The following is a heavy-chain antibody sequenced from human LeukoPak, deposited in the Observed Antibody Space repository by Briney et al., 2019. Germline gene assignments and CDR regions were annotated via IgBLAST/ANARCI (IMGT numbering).Heavy chain of an antibody. V-gene: IGHV4-59*01. CDR1: GGSIGSYY. D-gene: IGHD3-22*01. Sequence: SETLSLTCTVSGGSIGSYYWSWIRQPPGKGLEWIGYIYYSGSTNYNPSLKSRVTISVDTSKNQFSLKLSSVTAADTAVYYCARDGGSYYDSSGSYYFDYWGQGTLVTVSS. J-gene: IGHJ4*02. CDR3: ARDGGSYYDSSGSYYFDY. CDR2: IYYSGST.